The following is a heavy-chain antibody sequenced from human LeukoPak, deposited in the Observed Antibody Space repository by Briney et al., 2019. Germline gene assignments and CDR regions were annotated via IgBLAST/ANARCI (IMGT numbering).Heavy chain of an antibody. D-gene: IGHD5-24*01. CDR1: GFSVRSSY. CDR2: IYDDRST. Sequence: AGGSLRLSCTASGFSVRSSYMSWVRQAPGKGLERVSIIYDDRSTYYAASVKGRFTISRDGSKNTLLLQMDSLRAEDTAIYYCARDARDGYNVISYYFDYWGQGTLVTVSS. J-gene: IGHJ4*02. CDR3: ARDARDGYNVISYYFDY. V-gene: IGHV3-53*01.